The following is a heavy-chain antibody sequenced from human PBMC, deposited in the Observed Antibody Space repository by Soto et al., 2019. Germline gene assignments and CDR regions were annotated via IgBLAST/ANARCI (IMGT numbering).Heavy chain of an antibody. D-gene: IGHD3-10*01. V-gene: IGHV1-69*02. CDR3: ARDLGSNNWFDP. J-gene: IGHJ5*02. CDR2: IIPILGIA. Sequence: QVQLVQSGAEVKKPGSSVKVSCKASGGTFSSYTISWVRQAPGQGLEWMGRIIPILGIANYAQKFQGRVTITADKSTSTDYMELSSLRSEDTAVYYCARDLGSNNWFDPWGQGTLVTVSS. CDR1: GGTFSSYT.